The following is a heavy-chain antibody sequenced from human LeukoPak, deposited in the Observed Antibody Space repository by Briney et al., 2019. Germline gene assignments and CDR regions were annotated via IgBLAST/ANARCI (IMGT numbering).Heavy chain of an antibody. CDR1: GYTFTGYY. Sequence: GASVKVSCKASGYTFTGYYMHWVRQAPGQGLGWMGWINPNSGGTNYAQKFQGRVTMTRDTSISTAYMELSRLRSDDTAVYYCARDPGAIAAAGADAFDIWGQGTMVTVSS. J-gene: IGHJ3*02. CDR3: ARDPGAIAAAGADAFDI. CDR2: INPNSGGT. D-gene: IGHD6-13*01. V-gene: IGHV1-2*02.